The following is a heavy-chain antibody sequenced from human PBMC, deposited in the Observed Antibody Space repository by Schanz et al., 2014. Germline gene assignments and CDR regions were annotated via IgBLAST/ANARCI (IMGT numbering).Heavy chain of an antibody. CDR3: ARLSVAVRPHVNYWCFDL. CDR1: GYPFTSDD. J-gene: IGHJ2*01. Sequence: QVQLVQSGAEVKKPGASVKVSCRASGYPFTSDDITWVRQAPGQGLEWMGWINPNSGDTNYAQKFQGWVTMTRDTSSSTACMEVSRLKADDTAVYCDARLSVAVRPHVNYWCFDLWGRGTLITVSS. V-gene: IGHV1-2*04. D-gene: IGHD6-19*01. CDR2: INPNSGDT.